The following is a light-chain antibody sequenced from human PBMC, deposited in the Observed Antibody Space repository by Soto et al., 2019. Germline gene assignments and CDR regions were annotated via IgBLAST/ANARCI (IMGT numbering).Light chain of an antibody. J-gene: IGKJ1*01. V-gene: IGKV1-5*01. CDR2: DAS. CDR1: QSISSW. CDR3: QQYKRAIKT. Sequence: DIQMTQSPSTLSASVGDRVTITCRASQSISSWLAWYQQKPGKAPKLLIYDASSLESGVPSRFSGSGSGTEFTLTISSLQPDDFVTYYCQQYKRAIKTFGQGTKVDIK.